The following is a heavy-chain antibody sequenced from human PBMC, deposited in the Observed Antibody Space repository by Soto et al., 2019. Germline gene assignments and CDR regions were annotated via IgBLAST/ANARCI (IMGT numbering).Heavy chain of an antibody. V-gene: IGHV1-2*02. CDR2: INPNSGGT. J-gene: IGHJ1*01. CDR1: GYTFTGYY. D-gene: IGHD3-22*01. CDR3: ARGGGGYDSSGYYEYFQH. Sequence: ASVKVSCKASGYTFTGYYMHWVRQAPGQGLEWMGWINPNSGGTNYAQKFQGRVTMTRDTSISTAYMELSRLRSDDTAVYYCARGGGGYDSSGYYEYFQHWGQGTLVTVSS.